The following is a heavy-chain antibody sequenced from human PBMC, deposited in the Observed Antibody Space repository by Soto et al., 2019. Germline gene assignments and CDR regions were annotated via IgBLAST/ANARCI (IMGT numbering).Heavy chain of an antibody. D-gene: IGHD3-10*02. CDR2: IRCSSSYI. CDR3: ARDLTTVHLYFDL. J-gene: IGHJ2*01. V-gene: IGHV3-21*01. Sequence: EVQLVESGGGLVKPGGSLRLSCAASGFTFSSYSMNWVRQAPGKGLEWVSSIRCSSSYIYYADSVKGRFTISRDNAKNTLYLKMNSLRAEDTAVYYGARDLTTVHLYFDLWGRGTLVTVS. CDR1: GFTFSSYS.